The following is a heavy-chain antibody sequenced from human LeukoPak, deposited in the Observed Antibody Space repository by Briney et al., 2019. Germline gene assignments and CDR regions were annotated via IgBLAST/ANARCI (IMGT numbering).Heavy chain of an antibody. Sequence: SETLSLTCAVYGGSFSGYYWSWIRQPPGKGLEWIGEINHSGSTNYNPSLKSRVTISVDTSKNQFSLKLSSVTAADTAVYYCARGYDFWSGYPHFDYWGQGTLVTVSS. CDR3: ARGYDFWSGYPHFDY. J-gene: IGHJ4*02. V-gene: IGHV4-34*01. D-gene: IGHD3-3*01. CDR1: GGSFSGYY. CDR2: INHSGST.